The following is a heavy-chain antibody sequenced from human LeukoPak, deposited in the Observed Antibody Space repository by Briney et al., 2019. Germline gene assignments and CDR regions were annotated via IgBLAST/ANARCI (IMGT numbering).Heavy chain of an antibody. D-gene: IGHD6-13*01. Sequence: SETLSLTCTVSGGSISSHYWSWIRQPPGKGLEWIGYVYYSGSTNYNPSLKSRVTISVDTSKSQFSLKLSSVTAADTAVYYCARGTSSSWPYYYYYMDVGGKGTTVTASS. CDR2: VYYSGST. J-gene: IGHJ6*03. V-gene: IGHV4-59*11. CDR1: GGSISSHY. CDR3: ARGTSSSWPYYYYYMDV.